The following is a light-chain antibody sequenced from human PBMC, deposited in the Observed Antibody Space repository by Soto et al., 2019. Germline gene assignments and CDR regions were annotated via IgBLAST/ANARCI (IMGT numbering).Light chain of an antibody. CDR3: QSYDSSLIGV. J-gene: IGLJ2*01. Sequence: QSVLTQPPSVSGAPGQRVTISCTGSSSDIGAGYDVHWYQQLPGTAPKLLICGNSNRPSGVPDRFSGSKSGTSASLAITGLQSEDEADYYCQSYDSSLIGVFGGGTKLTVL. CDR1: SSDIGAGYD. CDR2: GNS. V-gene: IGLV1-40*01.